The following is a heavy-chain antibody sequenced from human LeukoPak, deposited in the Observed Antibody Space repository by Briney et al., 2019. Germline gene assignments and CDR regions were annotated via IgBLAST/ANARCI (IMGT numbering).Heavy chain of an antibody. D-gene: IGHD2-21*01. V-gene: IGHV3-48*01. CDR3: AREIADCGSGICYEIGFDS. J-gene: IGHJ5*01. Sequence: GGSLRLSCVGSGFTFRNYAMNWVRQAPGKGLEWISYIGPSTSSSIYYADSIKGRFTISRDNARNSVYLQMNSLRVEDTAVYYCAREIADCGSGICYEIGFDSWGQGTLSPSPQ. CDR1: GFTFRNYA. CDR2: IGPSTSSSI.